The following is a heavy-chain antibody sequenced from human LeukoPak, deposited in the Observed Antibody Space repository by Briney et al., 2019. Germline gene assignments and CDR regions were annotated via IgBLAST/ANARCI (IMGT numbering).Heavy chain of an antibody. CDR3: ARDEDFPGGHWYFDL. CDR2: ISAYNGNT. D-gene: IGHD4-23*01. Sequence: ASVKVSCKASGYTFTSYGISWVRQAPGQGLEWMGWISAYNGNTNYAQKLQGRVTMTTDTSTGTAYMELRSLRSDDTAVYYCARDEDFPGGHWYFDLWGRGTLVTVSS. V-gene: IGHV1-18*01. CDR1: GYTFTSYG. J-gene: IGHJ2*01.